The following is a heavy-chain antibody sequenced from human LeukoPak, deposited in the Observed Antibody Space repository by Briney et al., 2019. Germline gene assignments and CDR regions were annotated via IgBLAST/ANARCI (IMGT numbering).Heavy chain of an antibody. V-gene: IGHV1-46*01. Sequence: VASVKVSCKASGFTFINYYMHWVRQAPGQGLEWLGIINLSGGSTHYPQKFQDRVTMTRDTSTSTVYMELSSLRPEDTVVYYCARDLDYGEKSEDYWGQGTLVTVSS. CDR1: GFTFINYY. J-gene: IGHJ4*02. CDR3: ARDLDYGEKSEDY. CDR2: INLSGGST. D-gene: IGHD4/OR15-4a*01.